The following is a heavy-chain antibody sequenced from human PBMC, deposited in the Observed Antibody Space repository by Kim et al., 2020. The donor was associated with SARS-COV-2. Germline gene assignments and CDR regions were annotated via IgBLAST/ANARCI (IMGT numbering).Heavy chain of an antibody. V-gene: IGHV3-30*01. Sequence: DSVKGRFTISRDNSKNTLYLQMNSLRAEDTAVYYCARDARRAGGGTFDYWGQGTLVTVSS. D-gene: IGHD3-16*01. CDR3: ARDARRAGGGTFDY. J-gene: IGHJ4*02.